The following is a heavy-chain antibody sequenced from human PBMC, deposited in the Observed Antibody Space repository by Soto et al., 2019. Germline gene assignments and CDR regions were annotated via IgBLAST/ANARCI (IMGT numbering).Heavy chain of an antibody. V-gene: IGHV4-59*01. CDR1: GGSISSYY. Sequence: SETLSLTCTVSGGSISSYYWSWIRQPPGKGLEWIGYIYYSGSTNYNPSLKSRVTISVDTSKNQFSLKLSSVTAADTAVYYCERERSKHGAFAIRGRGTTVT. D-gene: IGHD2-21*01. CDR2: IYYSGST. CDR3: ERERSKHGAFAI. J-gene: IGHJ3*02.